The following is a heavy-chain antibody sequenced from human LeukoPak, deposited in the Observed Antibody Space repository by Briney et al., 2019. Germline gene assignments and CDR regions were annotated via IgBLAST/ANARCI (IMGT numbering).Heavy chain of an antibody. V-gene: IGHV3-30-3*01. CDR3: ARPIDNGSGSYYFPY. CDR2: ISYDGSNK. D-gene: IGHD3-10*01. Sequence: GRSLRLSCAASGFTFSSYAMHWVRQAPGKGLEWVAVISYDGSNKYYADSVKGRFTISRDNSKNTLYLQMNSLRAEDTAVYYCARPIDNGSGSYYFPYWGQGTLVTVSS. CDR1: GFTFSSYA. J-gene: IGHJ4*02.